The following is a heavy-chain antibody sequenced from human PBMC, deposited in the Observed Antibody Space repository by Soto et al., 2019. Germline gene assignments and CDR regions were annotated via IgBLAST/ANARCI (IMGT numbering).Heavy chain of an antibody. CDR2: IKQDGSEK. Sequence: GGSLRLSCAASGFTFSSYWMSWVRQAPGKGLEWVANIKQDGSEKSYVDSVKGLLTISRDNAKNSLYLQMNSLIADDTAVYYCARSFGRAGFGELLYYYYYYMYVWGKGTTVTVYS. CDR1: GFTFSSYW. D-gene: IGHD3-10*01. J-gene: IGHJ6*03. CDR3: ARSFGRAGFGELLYYYYYYMYV. V-gene: IGHV3-7*03.